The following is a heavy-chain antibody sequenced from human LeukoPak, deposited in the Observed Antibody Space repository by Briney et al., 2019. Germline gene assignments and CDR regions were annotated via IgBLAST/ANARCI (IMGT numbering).Heavy chain of an antibody. V-gene: IGHV4-59*01. CDR1: GGSISSYY. CDR2: IYYSGST. CDR3: ARDSGERGSGSYLIAY. D-gene: IGHD3-10*01. J-gene: IGHJ4*02. Sequence: SETLSLTCTVSGGSISSYYWSWIQQPPGKGLEWIGYIYYSGSTNYNPSLKSRVTISVDTSKNQSSLELSSVTAADTAVYYCARDSGERGSGSYLIAYWGQGTLVTVSS.